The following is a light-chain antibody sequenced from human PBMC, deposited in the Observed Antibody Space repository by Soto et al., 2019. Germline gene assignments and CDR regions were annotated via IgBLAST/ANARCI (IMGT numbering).Light chain of an antibody. CDR3: AAWDDSLNGWV. J-gene: IGLJ3*02. V-gene: IGLV1-44*01. CDR2: SND. Sequence: QAVVTQAPSASGTPGQRVTISCCGSSSNIGSNTVSWYQQVPGTAPKLLIYSNDQRPSGVPDRFSGSKSGTSASLAIGGLQSEDEADYYCAAWDDSLNGWVFGGWTKLTVL. CDR1: SSNIGSNT.